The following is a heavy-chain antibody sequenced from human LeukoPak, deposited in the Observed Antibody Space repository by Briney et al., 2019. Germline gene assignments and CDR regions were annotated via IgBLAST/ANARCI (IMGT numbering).Heavy chain of an antibody. CDR1: GFTFDDYA. J-gene: IGHJ5*02. Sequence: GGSLRLSCAASGFTFDDYAMHWVRQAPGKGLEWVSGISWNSGSIGYADSVKGRFTISRDNAKNSLYLQMNSLRAEDTALYYCAKDSGFDYYGSGSYGSNWFDPWGQGTLATVSS. D-gene: IGHD3-10*01. CDR2: ISWNSGSI. V-gene: IGHV3-9*01. CDR3: AKDSGFDYYGSGSYGSNWFDP.